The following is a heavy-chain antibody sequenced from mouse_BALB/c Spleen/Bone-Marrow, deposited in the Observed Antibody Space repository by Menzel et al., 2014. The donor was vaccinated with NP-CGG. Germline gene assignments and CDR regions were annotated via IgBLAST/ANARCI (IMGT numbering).Heavy chain of an antibody. CDR3: ARNSGTWGFDY. D-gene: IGHD3-2*02. J-gene: IGHJ2*01. V-gene: IGHV2-6-4*01. CDR1: GFSLSRYS. CDR2: MGGGGST. Sequence: VKLEESGPGLVSPSQRLSITCTVSGFSLSRYSVHWVRQPPGKGLEWLGMMGGGGSTDYNSALKSRLSISKNNSKNQVFLKMNILQTEDTAMYYCARNSGTWGFDYWGQGTTLTVSS.